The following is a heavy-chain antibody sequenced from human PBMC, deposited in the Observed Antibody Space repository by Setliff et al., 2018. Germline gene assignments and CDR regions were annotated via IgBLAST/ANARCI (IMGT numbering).Heavy chain of an antibody. V-gene: IGHV1-69*05. CDR2: IIPFFGTA. Sequence: SVKVSCKASGYTFTTYAISWMRQAPGQGLEWMGGIIPFFGTANYAQKFQGRVTMTRDTSTTTVYMELSSLRSDDAAVYYCARAPLESGYYYGQGHYFDYWGQGTLVTVSS. CDR1: GYTFTTYA. J-gene: IGHJ4*02. CDR3: ARAPLESGYYYGQGHYFDY. D-gene: IGHD5-18*01.